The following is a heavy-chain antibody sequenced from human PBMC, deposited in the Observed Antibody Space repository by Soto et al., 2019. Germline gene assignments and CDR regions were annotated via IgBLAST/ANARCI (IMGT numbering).Heavy chain of an antibody. CDR3: ARAPSGKGGYFDY. CDR2: INAGNGNT. CDR1: GYTFTSYA. Sequence: VKVSCKASGYTFTSYAMHWVRQAPGQRLEWMGWINAGNGNTKYSQKFQGRVTITRDTSASTAYMELSSLRSEDTAVYYCARAPSGKGGYFDYWGQGTLVTVSS. D-gene: IGHD2-15*01. V-gene: IGHV1-3*01. J-gene: IGHJ4*02.